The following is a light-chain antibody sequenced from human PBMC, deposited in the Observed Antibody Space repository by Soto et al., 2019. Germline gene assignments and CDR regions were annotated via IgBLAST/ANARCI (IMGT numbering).Light chain of an antibody. Sequence: DIVMTQSPDSLAVSLGERATINCKSSQSVLYSSNNKNYLAWYQQKPGQPPKLLIYWASTRESGVPDRFSGSGSGTDFTLTIRSLQAEDVAVYYCQQYYSTPRKTFGQGTKLEIK. CDR3: QQYYSTPRKT. V-gene: IGKV4-1*01. CDR1: QSVLYSSNNKNY. J-gene: IGKJ2*01. CDR2: WAS.